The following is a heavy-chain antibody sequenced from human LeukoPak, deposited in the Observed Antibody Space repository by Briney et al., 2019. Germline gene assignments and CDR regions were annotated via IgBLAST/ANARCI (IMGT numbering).Heavy chain of an antibody. Sequence: PSETLSLTCTVSGGSISSSSYYWGWIRQSPGKGLEWIGNIYYSGSTYYNPSLKSRVTISVDTSKNQFSLKLNSVTAADTAVYYCVRQNRETRWGQGTLVTVSS. J-gene: IGHJ4*02. CDR3: VRQNRETR. D-gene: IGHD1-14*01. CDR1: GGSISSSSYY. V-gene: IGHV4-39*01. CDR2: IYYSGST.